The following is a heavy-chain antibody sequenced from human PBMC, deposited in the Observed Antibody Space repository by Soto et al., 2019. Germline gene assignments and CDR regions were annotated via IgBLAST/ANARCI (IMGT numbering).Heavy chain of an antibody. Sequence: DVQLLESGGGLVQPGGSLRLSCTASGFFFSDNAMSWVRQAPGKGLEWVSAISGGGADTFYAHSVKGRFTTSTDNSKNTLYQQMNSMRAEDTALYYCAGGNSARYRGLDVWGQGTTVTVSS. CDR1: GFFFSDNA. D-gene: IGHD3-16*02. V-gene: IGHV3-23*01. CDR3: AGGNSARYRGLDV. CDR2: ISGGGADT. J-gene: IGHJ6*02.